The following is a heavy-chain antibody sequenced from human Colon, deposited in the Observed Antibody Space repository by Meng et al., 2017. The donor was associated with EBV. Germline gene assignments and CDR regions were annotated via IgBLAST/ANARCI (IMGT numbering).Heavy chain of an antibody. CDR3: ARGGYYSFDY. J-gene: IGHJ4*02. Sequence: VQLPETPPGLVNPPDTLSLPCPVSGGSISSVSWWTWVRQSPGKGLEWIGEIYHSGSTNYNPSLKSRVTISVDKSKNQFSLKLTSVTAADTAVYYCARGGYYSFDYWGQRTLVTVSS. CDR2: IYHSGST. V-gene: IGHV4-4*03. D-gene: IGHD5-18*01. CDR1: GGSISSVSW.